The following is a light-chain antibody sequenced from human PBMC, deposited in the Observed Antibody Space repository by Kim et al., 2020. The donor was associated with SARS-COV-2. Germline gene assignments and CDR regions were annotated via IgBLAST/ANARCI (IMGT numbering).Light chain of an antibody. CDR2: STS. V-gene: IGLV7-43*01. CDR3: LLYYGATLPRI. J-gene: IGLJ2*01. CDR1: TGAVNGTHY. Sequence: GTITLTCASSTGAVNGTHYTNWCQQKPGQPPRALIYSTSNRHSWTPARFSGSLRGGKAALTLSGVQPEDEATYYCLLYYGATLPRIFGGGTKLTVL.